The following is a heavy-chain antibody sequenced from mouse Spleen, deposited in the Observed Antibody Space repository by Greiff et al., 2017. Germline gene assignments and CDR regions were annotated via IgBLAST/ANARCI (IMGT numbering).Heavy chain of an antibody. CDR2: ISSGSSTI. CDR3: ARTGTLYAMDY. CDR1: GFTFSDYG. V-gene: IGHV5-17*01. Sequence: EVKLMESGGGLVKPGGSLKLSCAASGFTFSDYGMHWVRQAPEKGLEWVAYISSGSSTIYYADTVKGRFTISRDNAKNTLFLQMTSLRSEDTAMYYCARTGTLYAMDYWGQGTSVTVSS. J-gene: IGHJ4*01. D-gene: IGHD4-1*01.